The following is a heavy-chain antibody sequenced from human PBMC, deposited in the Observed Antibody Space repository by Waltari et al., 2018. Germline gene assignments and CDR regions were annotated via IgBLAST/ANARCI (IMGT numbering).Heavy chain of an antibody. CDR1: GFTFSSYG. D-gene: IGHD1-26*01. V-gene: IGHV3-30*18. Sequence: QVQLVESGGGVVQPGRPLRLSCAASGFTFSSYGMHWVRQAPGKGLEWVAVISPDGINKYHADSVRGRFTISRDNSKNTLYLQMNSLRDEDTAVYYCAKDPSGSYEKEYFDYWGQGTLVTVSS. CDR2: ISPDGINK. J-gene: IGHJ4*02. CDR3: AKDPSGSYEKEYFDY.